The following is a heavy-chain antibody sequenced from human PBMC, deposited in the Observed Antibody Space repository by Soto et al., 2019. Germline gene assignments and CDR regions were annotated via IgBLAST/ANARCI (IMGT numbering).Heavy chain of an antibody. CDR1: GGTFSSYA. D-gene: IGHD3-9*01. CDR2: IIPIFGTA. Sequence: QVQLVQSGAEVKKPGSSVKVSCKASGGTFSSYAISWVRQAPGQGLEWMGGIIPIFGTANYAQKFQGRVTITADESTSTAYMELSSLRAEDTAVYYCARVKGSLRYFDVNSFDIWGQGKMVTVSS. J-gene: IGHJ3*02. CDR3: ARVKGSLRYFDVNSFDI. V-gene: IGHV1-69*01.